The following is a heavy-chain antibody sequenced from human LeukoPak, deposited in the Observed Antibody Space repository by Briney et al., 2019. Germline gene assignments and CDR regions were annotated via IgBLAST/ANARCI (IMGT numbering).Heavy chain of an antibody. Sequence: PGGSLRLSRAASGFTVSSNYMSWVRQAPGKGLEWVSVIYSGGSTYYADSVKGRFTISRDNSKNTLYLQMNSLRAEDTAVYYCARDHYDILTGYPDYFDYWGQGTLVTVSS. J-gene: IGHJ4*02. CDR2: IYSGGST. CDR1: GFTVSSNY. V-gene: IGHV3-66*01. CDR3: ARDHYDILTGYPDYFDY. D-gene: IGHD3-9*01.